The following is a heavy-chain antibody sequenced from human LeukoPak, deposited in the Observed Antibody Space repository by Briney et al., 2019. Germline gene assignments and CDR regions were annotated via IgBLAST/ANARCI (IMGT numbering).Heavy chain of an antibody. V-gene: IGHV4-39*01. CDR3: ARNESVLGTTGLNDFFDD. Sequence: SETLSLTCTVTDGSISRRSDYWGWIRQPPGKGLEWIGSIYYSGSTYYNPSFKSRVTISVDTSRDQFSLQLSYVTAADTAVYYCARNESVLGTTGLNDFFDDWGQGSLVTVSS. CDR1: DGSISRRSDY. D-gene: IGHD1-26*01. CDR2: IYYSGST. J-gene: IGHJ4*02.